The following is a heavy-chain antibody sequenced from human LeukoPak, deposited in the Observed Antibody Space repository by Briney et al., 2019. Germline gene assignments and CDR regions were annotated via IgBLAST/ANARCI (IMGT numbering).Heavy chain of an antibody. J-gene: IGHJ4*02. V-gene: IGHV3-74*01. CDR1: GFTFSSYW. CDR3: ARNGFLEWLFYLFDY. CDR2: INTDGSST. Sequence: GGSLRLPCAASGFTFSSYWMHWVRQAPGKGLVWVSRINTDGSSTSYADSVKGRFTISRDNSKNTLYLQMNSLRAEDTAVYYCARNGFLEWLFYLFDYWGQGTLVTVSS. D-gene: IGHD3-3*01.